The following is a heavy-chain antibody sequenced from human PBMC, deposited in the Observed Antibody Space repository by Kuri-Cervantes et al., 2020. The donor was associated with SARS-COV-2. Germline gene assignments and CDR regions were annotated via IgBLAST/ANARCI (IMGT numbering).Heavy chain of an antibody. Sequence: ASVKVSCKASGYTFTSYGISWVRQAPGQGLEWMGWISAYNGNTNYAQKFQGRVTITADESTSTAYMELSSLRSEDTAVYYCAKRYQDTIFGVVIDYYYMDVWGKGTTVTVSS. CDR3: AKRYQDTIFGVVIDYYYMDV. D-gene: IGHD3-3*01. V-gene: IGHV1-18*01. CDR1: GYTFTSYG. J-gene: IGHJ6*03. CDR2: ISAYNGNT.